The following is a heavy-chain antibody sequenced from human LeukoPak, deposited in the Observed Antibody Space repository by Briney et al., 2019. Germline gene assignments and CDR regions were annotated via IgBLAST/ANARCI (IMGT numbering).Heavy chain of an antibody. J-gene: IGHJ6*03. V-gene: IGHV3-48*01. D-gene: IGHD2-2*01. Sequence: PGGSLRLSCEASGFILNYFSLNWVRLSPGKGLEWVSFISSRGDTIYDADSVKGRFTISRDTANNSVFLQMNSLRAEDTAVYHCARVPGFCSSSSCYGSMHMDVWGRGTTVTVS. CDR3: ARVPGFCSSSSCYGSMHMDV. CDR1: GFILNYFS. CDR2: ISSRGDTI.